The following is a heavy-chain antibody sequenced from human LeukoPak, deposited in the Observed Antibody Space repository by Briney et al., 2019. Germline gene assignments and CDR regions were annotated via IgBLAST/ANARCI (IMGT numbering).Heavy chain of an antibody. D-gene: IGHD6-19*01. CDR2: TYYRSKWYN. V-gene: IGHV6-1*01. CDR3: ATTHNNGRYLDY. CDR1: GDSVSSNSAA. J-gene: IGHJ4*02. Sequence: SQTLPLTCAISGDSVSSNSAAWNWVRQSPSRGLEWLGRTYYRSKWYNDYAVSVKSRITINPDTSNNQFSLQLNSVTPEDTAVYYCATTHNNGRYLDYWGQGTLVTVSS.